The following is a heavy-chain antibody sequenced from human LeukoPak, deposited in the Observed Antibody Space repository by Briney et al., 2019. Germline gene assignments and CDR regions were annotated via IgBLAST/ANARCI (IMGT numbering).Heavy chain of an antibody. CDR1: GFTFSTYE. V-gene: IGHV3-48*03. D-gene: IGHD3-10*01. CDR2: ISSTASTI. Sequence: GGSLRLSCAASGFTFSTYEMNWVRQAPGRGLEWVSYISSTASTIHYADSVKGRFTISRDNAKNSLYLQMNSLTAEDTAIYYCARAARNYYASGSHPIYFDCWGQGTLVTVSS. CDR3: ARAARNYYASGSHPIYFDC. J-gene: IGHJ4*02.